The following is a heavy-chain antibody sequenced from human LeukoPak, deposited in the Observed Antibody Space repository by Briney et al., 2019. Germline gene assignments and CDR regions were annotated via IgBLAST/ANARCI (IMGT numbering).Heavy chain of an antibody. J-gene: IGHJ4*02. CDR2: ISSSSYI. CDR1: GFTFSSYS. V-gene: IGHV3-21*01. Sequence: GGSLRLSCAASGFTFSSYSMNWVRQAPGKGLEWVSSISSSSYIYYADSVKGRFTISRDNAKNSLYLQMNSLRAEDTAVYYCARDKSFYGGNSIWYFDYWGQGTLVTVSS. CDR3: ARDKSFYGGNSIWYFDY. D-gene: IGHD4-23*01.